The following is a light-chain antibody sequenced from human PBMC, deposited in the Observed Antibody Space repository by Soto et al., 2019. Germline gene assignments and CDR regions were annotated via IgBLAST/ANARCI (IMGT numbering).Light chain of an antibody. J-gene: IGKJ1*01. V-gene: IGKV1-5*01. Sequence: DIQMTQSPSTLSASVGDRVTITCRASQSITSWLAWYQQKPGKAPKLLIYDASILESGGPARFSGTGSGTEFTLTISSLQPDDFATYYCQQFDNYMWTFGQGTKVEIK. CDR2: DAS. CDR1: QSITSW. CDR3: QQFDNYMWT.